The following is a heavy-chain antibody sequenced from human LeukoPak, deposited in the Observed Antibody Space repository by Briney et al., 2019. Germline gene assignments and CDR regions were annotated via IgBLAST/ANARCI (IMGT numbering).Heavy chain of an antibody. J-gene: IGHJ3*02. CDR1: GYTFTSYD. CDR2: MNPNSGNT. Sequence: ASVKVSCKASGYTFTSYDINWVRQATGQGLEWMGWMNPNSGNTGYAQKFQGRVTMTRDTSISTAYMELKRLESDDTAVYYCARGPSHGAFDIWGQGTMVTVSS. V-gene: IGHV1-8*01. CDR3: ARGPSHGAFDI.